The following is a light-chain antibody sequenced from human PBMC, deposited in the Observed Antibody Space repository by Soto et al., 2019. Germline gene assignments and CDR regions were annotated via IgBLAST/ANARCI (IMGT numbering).Light chain of an antibody. CDR3: SSFRL. J-gene: IGLJ2*01. Sequence: QSALTQPASVSGSPGQSITISCTRTGSDVGAFVYVSWYQQHPGKAPKLMIYEVSNRPSGVSNRFSGSKSGNTASLTISGLQAEDEADYYCSSFRLFGGGTKVTVL. CDR1: GSDVGAFVY. CDR2: EVS. V-gene: IGLV2-14*01.